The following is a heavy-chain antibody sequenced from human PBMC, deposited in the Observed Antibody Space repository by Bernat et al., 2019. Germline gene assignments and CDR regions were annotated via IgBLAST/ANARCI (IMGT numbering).Heavy chain of an antibody. D-gene: IGHD1-26*01. Sequence: EVQLVESGGGLVQPGRSLRLSCAASGFTFDDYAIHWVRQAPGKGLEWVSGIGWNSGSIGYADSVKGRFTISRDNAKNSLYLQMNSLRAEDTALYYCAKGIGLATGHFDYWGQGTLVTVSS. V-gene: IGHV3-9*01. J-gene: IGHJ4*02. CDR2: IGWNSGSI. CDR3: AKGIGLATGHFDY. CDR1: GFTFDDYA.